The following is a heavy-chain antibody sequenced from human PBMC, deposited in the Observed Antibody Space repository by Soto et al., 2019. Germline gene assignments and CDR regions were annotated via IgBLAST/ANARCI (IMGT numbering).Heavy chain of an antibody. Sequence: QVQLQESGPGLVKPSQTLSLTCTVSGGSISSGGYYWSWIRQHPGKGVEWIGYIYYSGSTYYIPCLKSRVTFSVDTSKNHFSLKLCSVTAADTAVYYCARDTIQLGCDYCGQGTLVTVSS. CDR1: GGSISSGGYY. CDR2: IYYSGST. V-gene: IGHV4-31*03. D-gene: IGHD5-18*01. CDR3: ARDTIQLGCDY. J-gene: IGHJ4*02.